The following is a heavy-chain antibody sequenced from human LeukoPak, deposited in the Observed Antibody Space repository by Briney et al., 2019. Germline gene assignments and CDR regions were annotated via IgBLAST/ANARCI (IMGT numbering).Heavy chain of an antibody. CDR1: GFTFGSYW. D-gene: IGHD2-15*01. J-gene: IGHJ4*02. CDR2: IKQDGSEK. CDR3: ARDRVVVNFDY. Sequence: GGSLRLSCAASGFTFGSYWMSWVRQAPGKGLEWVANIKQDGSEKYYADSVKGRFTISRDNAKNSLYLQMNSLRAEDTAVYYCARDRVVVNFDYWGQGTLVTVSS. V-gene: IGHV3-7*01.